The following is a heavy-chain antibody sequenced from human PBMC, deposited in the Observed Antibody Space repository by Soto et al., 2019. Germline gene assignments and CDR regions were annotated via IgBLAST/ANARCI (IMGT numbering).Heavy chain of an antibody. CDR1: GFSLSTSGVG. CDR3: AHRRALGRFLEWLATEAFHI. Sequence: QITLKESGPTLVKPTQTLTLTCTFSGFSLSTSGVGVGWIRQPPGKSLEWLALIYWDDDKHYSPSLKSRLTITKDTSKNQVVLTMTNMDSVDPATYYCAHRRALGRFLEWLATEAFHIWCQVTIAAVSS. J-gene: IGHJ3*02. CDR2: IYWDDDK. V-gene: IGHV2-5*02. D-gene: IGHD3-3*01.